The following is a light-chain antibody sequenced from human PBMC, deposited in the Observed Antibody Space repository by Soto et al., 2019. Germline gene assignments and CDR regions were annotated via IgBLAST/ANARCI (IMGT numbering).Light chain of an antibody. V-gene: IGLV2-14*01. CDR2: DVS. Sequence: QSVLTQPASVSGSPGQSITISCTGTSSDVGDYNYVSWYQQHPDKAPKLMIYDVSNRPSGVSNRFSGSKSGNTASLTISGLQAEDEADYYCSSYTSSSTLYVFGTGTKVTV. J-gene: IGLJ1*01. CDR1: SSDVGDYNY. CDR3: SSYTSSSTLYV.